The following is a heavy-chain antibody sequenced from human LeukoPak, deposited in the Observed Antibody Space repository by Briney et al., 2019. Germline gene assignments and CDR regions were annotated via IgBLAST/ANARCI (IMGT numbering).Heavy chain of an antibody. Sequence: GASVKVSCKVSGYTLTELSMHWVRQAPGKGLEWMGGFDPEDGERIYAQKLQGRVTMTEDTSTDTAYMELSSLRSEDTAVCYCATQWLVRGLGCYFDYWGQGALVTVSS. J-gene: IGHJ4*02. CDR1: GYTLTELS. CDR2: FDPEDGER. V-gene: IGHV1-24*01. CDR3: ATQWLVRGLGCYFDY. D-gene: IGHD6-19*01.